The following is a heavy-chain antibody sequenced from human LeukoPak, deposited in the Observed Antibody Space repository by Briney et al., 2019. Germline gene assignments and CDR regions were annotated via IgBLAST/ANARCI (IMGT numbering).Heavy chain of an antibody. CDR3: ARTGYYHDSSGYYYTDY. V-gene: IGHV4-59*12. J-gene: IGHJ4*02. CDR1: GGSISNYY. Sequence: PSETLSLTCTVSGGSISNYYWSWIRQPPGKGLEWIGDIYYSGSTNYNPSLKSRVTMSVDTSKNQFSLKLSSVTAADTAVYYCARTGYYHDSSGYYYTDYWGQGTLVTVSS. CDR2: IYYSGST. D-gene: IGHD3-22*01.